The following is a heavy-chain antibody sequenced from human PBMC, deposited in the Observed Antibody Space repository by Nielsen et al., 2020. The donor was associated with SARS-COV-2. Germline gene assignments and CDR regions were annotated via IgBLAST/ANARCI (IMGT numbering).Heavy chain of an antibody. Sequence: SETLSLTCAVFGGSVNTHAWWSWVRQAPGKGLEWIGEVYHSGATNYNPSLRSRVTISADTSKNQISLKLSSVTAADTAVYYCARGVTDITLTVVVMTGASYFFDYWGQGNLVTVSS. J-gene: IGHJ4*02. CDR3: ARGVTDITLTVVVMTGASYFFDY. CDR2: VYHSGAT. D-gene: IGHD3-22*01. V-gene: IGHV4-4*02. CDR1: GGSVNTHAW.